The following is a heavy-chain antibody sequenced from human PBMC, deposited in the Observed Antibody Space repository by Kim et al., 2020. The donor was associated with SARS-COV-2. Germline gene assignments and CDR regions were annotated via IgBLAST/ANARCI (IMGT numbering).Heavy chain of an antibody. Sequence: ASVKVSCKASGYTFTSYYMHWVRQAPGQGLEWMGIINPSGGSTSYAQKFQGRVTMTRDTSTRTVYMELSSLRSEDTAVYYCAREFDCTNGVCWYYYYGMDVWGQGTTVTVSS. V-gene: IGHV1-46*01. CDR2: INPSGGST. CDR3: AREFDCTNGVCWYYYYGMDV. J-gene: IGHJ6*02. CDR1: GYTFTSYY. D-gene: IGHD2-8*01.